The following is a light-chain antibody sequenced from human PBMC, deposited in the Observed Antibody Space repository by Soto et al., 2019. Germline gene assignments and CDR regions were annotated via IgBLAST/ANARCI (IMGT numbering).Light chain of an antibody. CDR1: QSVSSN. J-gene: IGKJ5*01. Sequence: EIQMTQSPSTLSASPGERATLSCRASQSVSSNLAWYQQKPGQAPKLLIYGASTRATGIPARFSGSGSGTEFTLTISSLHSEDFAVYYCQQYNNWPPSFTFGQGTRLEIK. CDR2: GAS. V-gene: IGKV3-15*01. CDR3: QQYNNWPPSFT.